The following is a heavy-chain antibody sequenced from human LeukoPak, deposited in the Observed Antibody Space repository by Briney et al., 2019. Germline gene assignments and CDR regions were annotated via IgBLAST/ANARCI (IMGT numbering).Heavy chain of an antibody. V-gene: IGHV4-59*01. Sequence: SGTLSLTCTVSGGSISRYYCSWLRQPPGKGLEWIGYTYSSGSPYYNPSFKSRVTISVDSSKNQFSLKLISATAADTAVYYCARGHSDGWYPYIDYWGQGSLVTVSS. CDR2: TYSSGSP. D-gene: IGHD6-19*01. J-gene: IGHJ4*02. CDR1: GGSISRYY. CDR3: ARGHSDGWYPYIDY.